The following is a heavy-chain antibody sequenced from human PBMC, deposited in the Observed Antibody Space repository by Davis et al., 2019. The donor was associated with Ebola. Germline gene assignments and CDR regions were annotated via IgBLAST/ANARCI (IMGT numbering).Heavy chain of an antibody. J-gene: IGHJ4*02. V-gene: IGHV3-21*01. CDR3: ARTPREIDIFDY. CDR2: ISSSSSYI. D-gene: IGHD1-26*01. CDR1: GFTFSSYS. Sequence: PGGSLRLSCAASGFTFSSYSMNWVRQAPGKGLEWVSSISSSSSYIYYADSVKGRFTISRDNAKNSLYLQMNSLRAEDTAVYYCARTPREIDIFDYWGQGTLVTVSS.